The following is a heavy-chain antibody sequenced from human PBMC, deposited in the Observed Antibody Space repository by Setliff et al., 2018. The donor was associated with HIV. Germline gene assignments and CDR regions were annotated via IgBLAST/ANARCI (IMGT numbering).Heavy chain of an antibody. CDR2: VNLPKTL. J-gene: IGHJ4*02. CDR3: ARAIVKTGYHTKSRVFDY. CDR1: GGSLNDYS. D-gene: IGHD3-9*01. V-gene: IGHV4-34*01. Sequence: SETLSLTCAVYGGSLNDYSWNWIRQSPGKGLEWIGEVNLPKTLNYNPSLESRITISVDTSKKQFSLDLSSVTAADTAVYFCARAIVKTGYHTKSRVFDYWGQ.